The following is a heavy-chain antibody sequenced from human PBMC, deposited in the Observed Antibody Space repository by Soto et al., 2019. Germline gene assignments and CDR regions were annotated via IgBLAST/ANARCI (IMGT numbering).Heavy chain of an antibody. V-gene: IGHV1-2*02. J-gene: IGHJ4*02. CDR3: GRGRSGQIVVFY. CDR1: GYTFTGHY. D-gene: IGHD1-26*01. Sequence: ASVKVSCKASGYTFTGHYIHWVRQAPEQGPEWMGEIGPESGATRYAQKFQGRVTMTRDTSITAVYMELKNLSPDDTAVYYCGRGRSGQIVVFYWGQGTPVTVSS. CDR2: IGPESGAT.